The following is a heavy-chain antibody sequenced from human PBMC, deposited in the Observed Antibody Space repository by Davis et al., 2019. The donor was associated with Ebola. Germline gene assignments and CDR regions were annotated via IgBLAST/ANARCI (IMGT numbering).Heavy chain of an antibody. Sequence: SVKVSCKASGGTFSSYTISWVRQAPGQGLEWMGRFIPIFGRANYAQKFQGRVTITADKSTSTAYMELSSLRSEDTAVYYCAIGIAAAGIPRGYYYYGMDVWGQGTTVTVSS. CDR2: FIPIFGRA. D-gene: IGHD6-13*01. J-gene: IGHJ6*02. V-gene: IGHV1-69*02. CDR1: GGTFSSYT. CDR3: AIGIAAAGIPRGYYYYGMDV.